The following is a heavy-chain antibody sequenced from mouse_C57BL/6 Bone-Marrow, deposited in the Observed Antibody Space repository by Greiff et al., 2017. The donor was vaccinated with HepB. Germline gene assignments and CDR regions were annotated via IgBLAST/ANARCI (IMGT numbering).Heavy chain of an antibody. CDR2: IYPGSGNT. J-gene: IGHJ2*01. CDR1: GYSFTSYY. V-gene: IGHV1-66*01. D-gene: IGHD1-1*01. CDR3: ARGLLRDY. Sequence: VKPGASVKISCKASGYSFTSYYIHWVKQRPGQGLEWIGWIYPGSGNTKYNEKFKGKATLTADTSSSTAYMQLSSLTSEDSAVYYCARGLLRDYWGQGTTLTVSS.